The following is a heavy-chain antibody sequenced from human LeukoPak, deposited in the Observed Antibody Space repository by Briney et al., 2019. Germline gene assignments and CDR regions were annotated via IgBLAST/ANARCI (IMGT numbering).Heavy chain of an antibody. D-gene: IGHD3/OR15-3a*01. J-gene: IGHJ5*02. CDR2: ISASGSNI. Sequence: GGSLRLSCAASGFPFSSYSMNWVRQAPGKGLEWVSYISASGSNIYYLDSVKGRFTVSRDNAMNSLFLQMDRPRADDTAVYYCARDLDYYATDQWGQGTLVTVSS. V-gene: IGHV3-48*01. CDR1: GFPFSSYS. CDR3: ARDLDYYATDQ.